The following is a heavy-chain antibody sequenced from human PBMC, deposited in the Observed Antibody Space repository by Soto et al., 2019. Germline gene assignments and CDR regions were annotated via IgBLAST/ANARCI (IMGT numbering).Heavy chain of an antibody. CDR1: GFTFRNYG. CDR2: ISGSGGST. V-gene: IGHV3-23*01. Sequence: EVQLLESGGGLVQPGGSLRLSCAASGFTFRNYGMIWVRQAPGKGLEWVSAISGSGGSTYYADSVKGRFTISRDNSKNTLYLKMNSLRVEDTAVYYCAKEVVPDYWGQGTLVTVSS. D-gene: IGHD3-22*01. J-gene: IGHJ4*02. CDR3: AKEVVPDY.